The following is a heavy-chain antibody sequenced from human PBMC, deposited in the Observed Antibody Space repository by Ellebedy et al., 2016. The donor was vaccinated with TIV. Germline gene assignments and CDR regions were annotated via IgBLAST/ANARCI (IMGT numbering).Heavy chain of an antibody. CDR2: VHYSGST. D-gene: IGHD3-10*01. CDR1: GGSVSSSTYY. V-gene: IGHV4-39*02. J-gene: IGHJ4*02. CDR3: SRARGQYLYGSGSYFTN. Sequence: MPSETLSLTCTVSGGSVSSSTYYWGWVRQPPGKGLEWLGSVHYSGSTYYNPSPGSRVTISADTSKNQFSLRLTSVTAADTAVYYCSRARGQYLYGSGSYFTNWGQGKMVTVSS.